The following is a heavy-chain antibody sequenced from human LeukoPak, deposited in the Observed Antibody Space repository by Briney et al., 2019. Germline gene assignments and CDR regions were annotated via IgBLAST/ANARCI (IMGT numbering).Heavy chain of an antibody. CDR3: ARQPSGTAAFDI. CDR1: GGSISSYY. Sequence: PSETLSLTCAVSGGSISSYYWSWTRQSPGKGLEWIAYIYHSGNTNYNPSFKSRVTISVDTSKNQFSLKLTSVAAAGTAIYYCARQPSGTAAFDIWGQGTMVTVSS. CDR2: IYHSGNT. J-gene: IGHJ3*02. D-gene: IGHD1/OR15-1a*01. V-gene: IGHV4-59*08.